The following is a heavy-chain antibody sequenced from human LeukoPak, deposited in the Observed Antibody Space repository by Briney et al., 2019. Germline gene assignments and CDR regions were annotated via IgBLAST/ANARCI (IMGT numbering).Heavy chain of an antibody. Sequence: GGSLRLSCAASGFTFSGSALHWVRLASGKGLEWVGRIRSTANGYATAYAASVKGRFTISRDDSKNTAYLQMDSLKTEDTAVYYCTGNYYGSGSYADFDYWGQGTLVTVSS. CDR2: IRSTANGYAT. CDR3: TGNYYGSGSYADFDY. D-gene: IGHD3-10*01. J-gene: IGHJ4*02. V-gene: IGHV3-73*01. CDR1: GFTFSGSA.